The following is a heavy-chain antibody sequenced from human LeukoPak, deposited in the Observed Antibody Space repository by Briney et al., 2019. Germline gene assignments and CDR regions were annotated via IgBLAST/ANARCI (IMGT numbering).Heavy chain of an antibody. CDR2: ISGSGGST. D-gene: IGHD2-2*01. V-gene: IGHV3-23*01. CDR1: GFTFSSYA. Sequence: GGSLRLSCAASGFTFSSYAMSWVRQAPGKGLEWVSAISGSGGSTYYADSVKGRFTISRDNSKNTLYLRMNSLRAEDTAVYYCAKADLDCSSTSCYTNFDYWGQGTLVTVSS. CDR3: AKADLDCSSTSCYTNFDY. J-gene: IGHJ4*02.